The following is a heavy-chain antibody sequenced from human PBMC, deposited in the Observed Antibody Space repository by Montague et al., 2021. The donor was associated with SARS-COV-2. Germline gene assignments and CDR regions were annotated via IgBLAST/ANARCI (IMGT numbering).Heavy chain of an antibody. CDR1: GGAINRGDYY. V-gene: IGHV4-30-4*08. Sequence: TLSLTCTVSGGAINRGDYYWTWIRQPPGKGLEWIGNIYSTGDTSYSPSLKGRVGISLDTSKNQVSLNLRSVAAADTAVYYCAREVVHVDVLTDIPKIRYYGLDVWGQGTTVVVSS. CDR3: AREVVHVDVLTDIPKIRYYGLDV. J-gene: IGHJ6*02. D-gene: IGHD2-21*02. CDR2: IYSTGDT.